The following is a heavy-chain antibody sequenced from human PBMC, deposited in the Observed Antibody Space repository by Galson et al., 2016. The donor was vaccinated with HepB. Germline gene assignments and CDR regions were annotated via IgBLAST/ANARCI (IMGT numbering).Heavy chain of an antibody. CDR2: IYYNGSI. J-gene: IGHJ6*02. V-gene: IGHV4-31*03. CDR3: ARDRVMVTFGGVFATYGLDV. Sequence: TLSLTCTVSGGSIRSTGFYWSWIRQHPEKGLEYIGYIYYNGSIYYTPSLKSRLSLSIDTSQNQFSLKLRSVTAADTAVYYCARDRVMVTFGGVFATYGLDVWGPGTTVIASS. CDR1: GGSIRSTGFY. D-gene: IGHD3-16*02.